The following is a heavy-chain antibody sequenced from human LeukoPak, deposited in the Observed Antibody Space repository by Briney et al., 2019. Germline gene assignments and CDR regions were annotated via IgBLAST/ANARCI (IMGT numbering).Heavy chain of an antibody. CDR1: GLTFSSYA. D-gene: IGHD4-11*01. V-gene: IGHV3-23*01. Sequence: PGGSLRLSCAASGLTFSSYAMSWVRQAPGKGLEWVSAISGSGGSTYYADSVKGRFTISRDNSKNTLYLQMNSLRAEDTAVYYCAKPDDYSNYFDYWGQGTLVTVSS. CDR2: ISGSGGST. CDR3: AKPDDYSNYFDY. J-gene: IGHJ4*02.